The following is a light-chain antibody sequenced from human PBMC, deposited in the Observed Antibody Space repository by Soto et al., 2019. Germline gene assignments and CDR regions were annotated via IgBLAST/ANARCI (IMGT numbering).Light chain of an antibody. CDR3: SSYTSSSTLYV. V-gene: IGLV2-14*01. Sequence: QSALTHPASVSGSPGQSVTISFTGTSSYVGGYNYVSWYQQHPVKAPKLLIYEFSNRPSGVSNRFSGSKSGNTASLKISGPKAEDEADYYCSSYTSSSTLYVFGTWTKVTVL. CDR2: EFS. CDR1: SSYVGGYNY. J-gene: IGLJ1*01.